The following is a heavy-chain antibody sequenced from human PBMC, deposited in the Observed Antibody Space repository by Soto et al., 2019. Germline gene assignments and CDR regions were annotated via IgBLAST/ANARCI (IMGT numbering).Heavy chain of an antibody. J-gene: IGHJ6*03. CDR3: ARRQSMVRGKNYYYYYMDV. CDR1: GGSISSCSYY. Sequence: SETLSLTCTVSGGSISSCSYYWGWIRQPPGKGLEWIGSIYYSGSTYYNPSLKSRVTISVDTSKNQFSLKLSSVTAADTAVYYCARRQSMVRGKNYYYYYMDVWGKGTTVTVSS. CDR2: IYYSGST. D-gene: IGHD3-10*01. V-gene: IGHV4-39*01.